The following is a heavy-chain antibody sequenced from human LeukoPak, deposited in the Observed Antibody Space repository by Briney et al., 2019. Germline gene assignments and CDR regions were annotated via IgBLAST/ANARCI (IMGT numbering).Heavy chain of an antibody. J-gene: IGHJ6*03. CDR2: IIPIFGTA. D-gene: IGHD4-11*01. CDR1: GGTFSSYA. CDR3: ARVAFSKYHYYMDV. V-gene: IGHV1-69*06. Sequence: ASVKVSCKASGGTFSSYAISWVRQAPGQGLEWMGGIIPIFGTANYAQKFQGRVTVTSDTSTSTAYMELRSLKSDDTAVYFCARVAFSKYHYYMDVWGKGTTVTVSS.